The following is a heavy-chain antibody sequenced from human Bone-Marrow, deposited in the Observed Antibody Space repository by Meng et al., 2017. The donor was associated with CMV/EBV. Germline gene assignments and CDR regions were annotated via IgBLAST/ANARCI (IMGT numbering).Heavy chain of an antibody. CDR3: ARGGTYYDILTGYSRRDGFDI. CDR2: IYPGDSDT. J-gene: IGHJ3*02. V-gene: IGHV5-51*01. CDR1: GYSFTSYW. D-gene: IGHD3-9*01. Sequence: GGSLRLSCKGSGYSFTSYWIGWVRQMPGKGLEWMGIIYPGDSDTRYSPSFQGQVTISADKSISTAYLQWSSLKASGTAVYYCARGGTYYDILTGYSRRDGFDIWGQGTMVTVSS.